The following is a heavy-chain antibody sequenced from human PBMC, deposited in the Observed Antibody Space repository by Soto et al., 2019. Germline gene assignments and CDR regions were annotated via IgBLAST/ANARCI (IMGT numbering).Heavy chain of an antibody. CDR2: ISSSRSHI. Sequence: EVQLVESGGGLVKPGGSLRLSCAASGFSIKTYSMNWVRQAPGKGLEWVSAISSSRSHIYYADAVKGRFNISRDIANNAVFLQMNSLSAEDTAVYFWTRDEAASSSSWHDYWGQGTLVTVSS. J-gene: IGHJ4*02. V-gene: IGHV3-21*01. D-gene: IGHD6-19*01. CDR1: GFSIKTYS. CDR3: TRDEAASSSSWHDY.